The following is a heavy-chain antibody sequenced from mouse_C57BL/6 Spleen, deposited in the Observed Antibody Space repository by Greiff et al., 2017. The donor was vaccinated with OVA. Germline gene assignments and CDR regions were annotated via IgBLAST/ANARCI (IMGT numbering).Heavy chain of an antibody. J-gene: IGHJ2*01. Sequence: VHVKQSGPELVKPGASVKISCKASGYSFTDYNMNWVKQSNGKSLEWIGVINPNYGTTSYNQKFKGKATLTVDQSSSTAYMQLNSLTSEDSAVYYCAWYYYGSSYFDYWGQGTTLTVSS. D-gene: IGHD1-1*01. V-gene: IGHV1-39*01. CDR2: INPNYGTT. CDR1: GYSFTDYN. CDR3: AWYYYGSSYFDY.